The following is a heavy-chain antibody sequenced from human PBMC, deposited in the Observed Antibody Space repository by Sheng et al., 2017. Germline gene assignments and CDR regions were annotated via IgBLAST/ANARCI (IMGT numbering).Heavy chain of an antibody. CDR3: ARNLLMVYAIIDYYYYMDV. V-gene: IGHV1-18*01. Sequence: QVQLVQSGAEVKKPGASVKVSCKASGYTFTSYGISWVRQAPGQGLEWMGWISAYNGNTNYAQKLQGRVTMTTDTSTSTAYMELRSLRSDDTAVYYCARNLLMVYAIIDYYYYMDVWGERDHGHRLL. CDR2: ISAYNGNT. J-gene: IGHJ6*03. D-gene: IGHD2-8*01. CDR1: GYTFTSYG.